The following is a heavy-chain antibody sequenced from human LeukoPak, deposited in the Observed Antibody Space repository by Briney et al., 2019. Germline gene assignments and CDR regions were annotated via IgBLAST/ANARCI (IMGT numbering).Heavy chain of an antibody. V-gene: IGHV1-18*01. CDR1: GYTFTSYG. D-gene: IGHD6-13*01. J-gene: IGHJ6*02. Sequence: ASVKVFCKASGYTFTSYGISWVRQAPGQGLEWMGWISAYNGNTNYAQKLQGRVTMTTDTSTSTAYMELRSLRSDDTAVYYCAREHSSSWYLGDYYYGMDVWGQGTTVTVSS. CDR3: AREHSSSWYLGDYYYGMDV. CDR2: ISAYNGNT.